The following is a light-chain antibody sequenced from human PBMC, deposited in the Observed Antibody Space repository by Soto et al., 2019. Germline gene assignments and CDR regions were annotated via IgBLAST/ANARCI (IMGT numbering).Light chain of an antibody. Sequence: QSALTQPASVSGSPGQSITISCTGTSSDVGSNNYVSWYQQHPGKAPKLMIYDVSNRPSGVSSRFSGSKSGITASLTISGLQAEDEADYYCSSSTSSRTLLFGGGTQLTVL. CDR2: DVS. V-gene: IGLV2-14*01. CDR1: SSDVGSNNY. CDR3: SSSTSSRTLL. J-gene: IGLJ2*01.